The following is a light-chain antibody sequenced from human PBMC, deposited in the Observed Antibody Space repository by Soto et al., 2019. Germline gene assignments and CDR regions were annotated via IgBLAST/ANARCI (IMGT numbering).Light chain of an antibody. CDR1: QSVSDN. V-gene: IGKV3-15*01. Sequence: EIVMTQSPATLSVSPGERVTLSCRASQSVSDNLAWYQQKPGQAPRLLIYGASTRATTAPARFSGGGSGTECTLTISSLQSEDFAVYFCQQSNNWPYTFGQGTKLDIK. CDR2: GAS. J-gene: IGKJ2*01. CDR3: QQSNNWPYT.